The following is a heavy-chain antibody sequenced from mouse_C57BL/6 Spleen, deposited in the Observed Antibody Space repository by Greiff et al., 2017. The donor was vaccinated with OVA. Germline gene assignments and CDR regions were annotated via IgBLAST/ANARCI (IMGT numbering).Heavy chain of an antibody. Sequence: VQLQQSGPELVKPGASVKMSCKASGYTFTDYNMHWVKQSHGKSLEWIGYINPNNGGTSYNQKFKGKATLTVNKSSSTAYMELRSLTSEDSEVYYCAKTTEGAMDYWGQGTSVTVSS. D-gene: IGHD1-1*01. CDR1: GYTFTDYN. J-gene: IGHJ4*01. V-gene: IGHV1-22*01. CDR2: INPNNGGT. CDR3: AKTTEGAMDY.